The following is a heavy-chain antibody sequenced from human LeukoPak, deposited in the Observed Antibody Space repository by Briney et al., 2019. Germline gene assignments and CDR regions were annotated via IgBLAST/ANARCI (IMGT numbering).Heavy chain of an antibody. V-gene: IGHV3-23*01. J-gene: IGHJ4*02. CDR1: GFTFSSYA. D-gene: IGHD6-13*01. CDR2: ISGSGGST. Sequence: GGPLRLSCAASGFTFSSYAMNWVRQAPGKGLEWVSAISGSGGSTYYADSVKGRFTISRDNSKNTLYLQMNSLRAEDTAVYYCAKGTAESSGWYEGYFDYWGQGTLVTVSS. CDR3: AKGTAESSGWYEGYFDY.